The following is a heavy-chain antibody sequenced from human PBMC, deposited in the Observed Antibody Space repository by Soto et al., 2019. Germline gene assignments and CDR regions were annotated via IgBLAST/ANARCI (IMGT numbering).Heavy chain of an antibody. CDR2: TYYRSTWST. Sequence: SQTLSLTCAISGDSVSSKSAAWNWIRQSPSRGLEWLGRTYYRSTWSTDYAVSVKSRITVNPDTSKSQFSLQLNSVTPEDTAVYYCTRALSGSYDSWGQGTLVTVSS. D-gene: IGHD1-26*01. J-gene: IGHJ5*01. CDR1: GDSVSSKSAA. V-gene: IGHV6-1*01. CDR3: TRALSGSYDS.